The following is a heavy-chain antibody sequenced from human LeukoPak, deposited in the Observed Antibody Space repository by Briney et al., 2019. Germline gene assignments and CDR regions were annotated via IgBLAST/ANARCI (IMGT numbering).Heavy chain of an antibody. V-gene: IGHV4-38-2*01. Sequence: SETLSLTCAVSGYSISSGYYWGWIRQPPGKGLEWIGSIYHSGSTYYNASLKSRVTISVDTSKNQFSLKLSSVTAADTAVYYCAVLFGYSYGKEIDYWGQGTLVTVSS. CDR2: IYHSGST. CDR1: GYSISSGYY. D-gene: IGHD5-18*01. CDR3: AVLFGYSYGKEIDY. J-gene: IGHJ4*02.